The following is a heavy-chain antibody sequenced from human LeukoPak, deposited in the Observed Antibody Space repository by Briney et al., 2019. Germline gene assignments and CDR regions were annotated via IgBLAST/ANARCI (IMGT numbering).Heavy chain of an antibody. Sequence: GASVKVSCKASGYIFTSYYMHWVRQAPGQGLEWMGRINPNSGGTNYAQKFQGRVTMTRDTSISTAYMELSRLRSDDTAVYYCARDLLVVITPRGMDVWGQGTTVTVSS. J-gene: IGHJ6*02. CDR3: ARDLLVVITPRGMDV. V-gene: IGHV1-2*06. CDR1: GYIFTSYY. CDR2: INPNSGGT. D-gene: IGHD3-22*01.